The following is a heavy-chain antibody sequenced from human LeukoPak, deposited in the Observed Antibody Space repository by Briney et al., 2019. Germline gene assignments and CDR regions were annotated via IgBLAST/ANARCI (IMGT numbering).Heavy chain of an antibody. V-gene: IGHV4-59*01. CDR2: IYYNGNT. Sequence: PGGSLRLSCAASGFTLSSYWMSWVRQAPGKGLEWIGNIYYNGNTNYNPSLKSRISISVDMSKNHFSLRLSSVTAADTAVYYCARERADYHGPIHFMDVWGKGATVAVSS. CDR3: ARERADYHGPIHFMDV. J-gene: IGHJ6*03. D-gene: IGHD3-10*01. CDR1: GFTLSSYW.